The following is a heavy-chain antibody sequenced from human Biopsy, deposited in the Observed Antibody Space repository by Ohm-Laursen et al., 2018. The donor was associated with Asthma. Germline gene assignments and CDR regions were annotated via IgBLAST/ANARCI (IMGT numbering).Heavy chain of an antibody. V-gene: IGHV1-18*01. Sequence: GSSVKVSCQTSGYTFNSAGITWVRQAPGQGLEWMGWISVYNGNTKVAQKLQDRVTMITDTSTSTAYMELRSLRSDDTAVYFCARAVDYSHYYGIYVWGQGTTVTVS. CDR3: ARAVDYSHYYGIYV. D-gene: IGHD3-10*01. J-gene: IGHJ6*02. CDR2: ISVYNGNT. CDR1: GYTFNSAG.